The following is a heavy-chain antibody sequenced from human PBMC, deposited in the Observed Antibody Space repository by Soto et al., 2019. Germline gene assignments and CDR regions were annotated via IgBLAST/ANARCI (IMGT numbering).Heavy chain of an antibody. CDR1: GFTFDDYA. D-gene: IGHD1-7*01. Sequence: EVQLVESGGGLVQPGRSLRLSCAASGFTFDDYAMHWVRQAPGKGLEWVSGISWNSGSIGYADSVKGRFTISRDNAKNSLYLQMNSLRAEDTALYYCAKDWTYNWNWGLDYWGQGTLVTVSS. J-gene: IGHJ4*02. CDR3: AKDWTYNWNWGLDY. CDR2: ISWNSGSI. V-gene: IGHV3-9*01.